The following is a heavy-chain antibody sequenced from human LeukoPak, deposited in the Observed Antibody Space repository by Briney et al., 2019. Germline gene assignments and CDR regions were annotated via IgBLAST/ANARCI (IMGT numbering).Heavy chain of an antibody. CDR2: ISYDGSNK. D-gene: IGHD6-25*01. CDR3: ARDRFGYQDYYYYMDV. J-gene: IGHJ6*03. V-gene: IGHV3-30-3*01. Sequence: PGGSLRLSCAASGFTFSSYAMHWFRQAPGKGLEWVAVISYDGSNKYYADSVKGRFTISRDNSKNTLYLQMNSLRAEDTAVYYCARDRFGYQDYYYYMDVWGKGTTVTVSS. CDR1: GFTFSSYA.